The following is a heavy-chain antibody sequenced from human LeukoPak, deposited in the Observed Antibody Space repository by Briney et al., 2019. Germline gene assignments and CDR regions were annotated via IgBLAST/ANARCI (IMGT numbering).Heavy chain of an antibody. J-gene: IGHJ3*02. CDR3: ARHRGSLYSSSWARRDAFDI. Sequence: SETLSLTCTVSGGSISSYYWSWFRQPPGKGLEWIGYIYYSGSTNYNPSLKSRVTISVDTSKNQFSLKLSSVTAADTAVYYCARHRGSLYSSSWARRDAFDIWGQGTMVTVSS. D-gene: IGHD6-13*01. V-gene: IGHV4-59*08. CDR2: IYYSGST. CDR1: GGSISSYY.